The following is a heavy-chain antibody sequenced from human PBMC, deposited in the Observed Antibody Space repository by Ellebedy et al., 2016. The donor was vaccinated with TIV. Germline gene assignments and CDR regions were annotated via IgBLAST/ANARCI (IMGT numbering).Heavy chain of an antibody. Sequence: GESLKISCAVSGFTFSSYNMNWVRQAPGKGLEWVSSISSNSGNKYCADSVEGRFTISRDNARNSLYLQMNSLRAEDTAVYYCARDLHFAFDYWGRGTLVTVSS. CDR1: GFTFSSYN. J-gene: IGHJ4*02. CDR2: ISSNSGNK. CDR3: ARDLHFAFDY. V-gene: IGHV3-21*01.